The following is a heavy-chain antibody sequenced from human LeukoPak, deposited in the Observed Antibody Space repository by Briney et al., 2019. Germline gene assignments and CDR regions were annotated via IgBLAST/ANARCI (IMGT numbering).Heavy chain of an antibody. CDR2: INPSGGSR. CDR3: ARDLEGYSYGYYGMDV. J-gene: IGHJ6*02. CDR1: GYTFTSYG. Sequence: ASVKVSCKASGYTFTSYGISWVRQAPGQGLEWMGAINPSGGSRSYAQKFQGRVTMTRDTSTSTVYMELSSLRSEDTAVYYCARDLEGYSYGYYGMDVWGQGTTVTVSS. D-gene: IGHD5-18*01. V-gene: IGHV1-46*01.